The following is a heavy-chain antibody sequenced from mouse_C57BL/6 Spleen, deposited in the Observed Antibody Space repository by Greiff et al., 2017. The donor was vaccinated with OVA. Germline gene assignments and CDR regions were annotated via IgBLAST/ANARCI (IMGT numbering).Heavy chain of an antibody. CDR2: IWRGGST. CDR1: GFSLTSYG. CDR3: AKNYGNGYAMDY. D-gene: IGHD2-1*01. V-gene: IGHV2-5*01. J-gene: IGHJ4*01. Sequence: VQLQQSGPGLAQPSQSLSITCTVSGFSLTSYGVHWVRQSPGKGLEWLGVIWRGGSTDYNAAFMSRLSITKDNSKSQVFFKMNSLQADDTAIYYCAKNYGNGYAMDYWGQGTSVTVSS.